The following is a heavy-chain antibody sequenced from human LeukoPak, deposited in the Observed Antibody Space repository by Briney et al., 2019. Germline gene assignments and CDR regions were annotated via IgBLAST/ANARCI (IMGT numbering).Heavy chain of an antibody. Sequence: ASVKVSCKASGYTFTGYYMHWVRQAPGQGLEWMGWINPNSGGTNYAQKFQGRVTMTRDTPISPAYMELSSLKSDDTAVYYCDRPSGGSESYSGRGQFDPWGQGTLVTVSS. V-gene: IGHV1-2*02. CDR3: DRPSGGSESYSGRGQFDP. J-gene: IGHJ5*02. CDR2: INPNSGGT. D-gene: IGHD3-10*01. CDR1: GYTFTGYY.